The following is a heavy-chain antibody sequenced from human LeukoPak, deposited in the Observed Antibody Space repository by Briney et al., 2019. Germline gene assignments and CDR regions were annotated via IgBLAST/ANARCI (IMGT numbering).Heavy chain of an antibody. Sequence: SETLSLTCTVSGGSISGFYWSWIRQPAGKGLEWIGRIYTSGSTNYNPSLKSRVTISVDTSKNQFPLKLSSVTAADTAVYYCARDGGGQQQLVRYDYWGQGTLVTVSS. D-gene: IGHD6-13*01. CDR1: GGSISGFY. J-gene: IGHJ4*02. V-gene: IGHV4-4*07. CDR3: ARDGGGQQQLVRYDY. CDR2: IYTSGST.